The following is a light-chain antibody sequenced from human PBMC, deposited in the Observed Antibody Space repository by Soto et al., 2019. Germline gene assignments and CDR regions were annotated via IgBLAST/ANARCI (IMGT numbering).Light chain of an antibody. CDR2: EVS. CDR3: SSYRGYYTRV. V-gene: IGLV2-14*01. Sequence: QSVLAQPASVSWSPGQSITIACTVTSSDVGGYDFVSWYQQHAGRAPKLLIYEVSRRPSGVSNRFSGSKSGNTASLTISGLQAEDEADYYCSSYRGYYTRVFGTGTKVTVL. J-gene: IGLJ1*01. CDR1: SSDVGGYDF.